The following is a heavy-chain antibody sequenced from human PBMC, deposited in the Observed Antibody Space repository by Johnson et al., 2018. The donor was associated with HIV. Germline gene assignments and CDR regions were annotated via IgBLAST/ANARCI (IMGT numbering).Heavy chain of an antibody. CDR1: GFTFNNAW. Sequence: VESGGGLVKPGGSLRLSCAASGFTFNNAWMSWVRQAPGKGLEWVGRIKSKADGGTADYPAPMKGRFTISRDDSKNTLYLQMNTLKTEDTAVYYCTTLSLITMIVVVIDAFDIWGQGTMVTVSS. CDR3: TTLSLITMIVVVIDAFDI. CDR2: IKSKADGGTA. V-gene: IGHV3-15*01. J-gene: IGHJ3*02. D-gene: IGHD3-22*01.